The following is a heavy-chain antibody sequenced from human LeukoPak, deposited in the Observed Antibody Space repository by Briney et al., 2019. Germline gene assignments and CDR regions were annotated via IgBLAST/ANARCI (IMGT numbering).Heavy chain of an antibody. D-gene: IGHD6-13*01. Sequence: SETLSLTCTVSGGYISSYYWSWIRQPPGKRLEWIGYIHYSGSTNYNPSLKSRVTISVDTSKNQFSLKLSSVTAADTAVYYCARDRGIAAAGTGGYYYNGMDVWGQGTTVTVSS. CDR1: GGYISSYY. J-gene: IGHJ6*02. CDR3: ARDRGIAAAGTGGYYYNGMDV. V-gene: IGHV4-59*01. CDR2: IHYSGST.